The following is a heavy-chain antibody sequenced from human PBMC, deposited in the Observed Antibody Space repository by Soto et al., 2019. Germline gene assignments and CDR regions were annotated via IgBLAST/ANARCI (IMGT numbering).Heavy chain of an antibody. Sequence: GWSLRLSCAASGFTFPTYTMHWARQAPGEGLEWVAGIAYDGSNKFYADLVKGRFTISRDNSKNTLFLQMNSLRSEDTAVYYCARSGGSLDYWGRGTLVTVSS. D-gene: IGHD1-26*01. CDR1: GFTFPTYT. V-gene: IGHV3-30-3*01. CDR3: ARSGGSLDY. J-gene: IGHJ4*02. CDR2: IAYDGSNK.